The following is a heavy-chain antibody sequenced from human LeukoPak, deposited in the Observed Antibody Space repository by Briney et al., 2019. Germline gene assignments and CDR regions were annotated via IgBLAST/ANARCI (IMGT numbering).Heavy chain of an antibody. D-gene: IGHD2-2*01. CDR1: GYTLTEKH. J-gene: IGHJ6*03. V-gene: IGHV1-2*02. Sequence: ASVKVSCKASGYTLTEKHLYWVRQAPGQGLEWMGWIDPNSGGTNYAQKFQGRVTMTRDTSISTAYMELSRLRSDDTAVYYCAIFSSTSPYYYYYYYMDVWGKGTTVTVSS. CDR3: AIFSSTSPYYYYYYYMDV. CDR2: IDPNSGGT.